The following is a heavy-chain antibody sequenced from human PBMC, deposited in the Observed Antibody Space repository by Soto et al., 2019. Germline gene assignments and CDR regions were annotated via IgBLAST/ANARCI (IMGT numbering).Heavy chain of an antibody. D-gene: IGHD6-13*01. Sequence: SQTLSLTCAISGDSVSSNSAAWNWIRQSPSRGLEWLGRTYYRSKWYNDYAVSVKSRITISPDTSKNQFSLQLNSVTPEDTAVYYCASKAHRAAAGSDAFDIWGQGTMVTVS. CDR2: TYYRSKWYN. CDR3: ASKAHRAAAGSDAFDI. V-gene: IGHV6-1*01. J-gene: IGHJ3*02. CDR1: GDSVSSNSAA.